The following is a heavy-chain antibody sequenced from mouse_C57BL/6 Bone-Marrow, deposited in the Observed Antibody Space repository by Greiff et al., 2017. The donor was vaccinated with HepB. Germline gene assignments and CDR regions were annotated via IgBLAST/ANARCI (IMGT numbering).Heavy chain of an antibody. J-gene: IGHJ2*01. CDR3: ARTGDGYFDY. D-gene: IGHD1-1*01. CDR2: IDPSDSYT. V-gene: IGHV1-59*01. Sequence: VQLQQPGAELVRPGTSVKLSCKASGYTFTSYWMHWVKQRPGQGLEWIGVIDPSDSYTNYNQKFKGKATLTVDTSSSTAYMQLSSLTSEDSAVYYCARTGDGYFDYWGQGTTLTVSS. CDR1: GYTFTSYW.